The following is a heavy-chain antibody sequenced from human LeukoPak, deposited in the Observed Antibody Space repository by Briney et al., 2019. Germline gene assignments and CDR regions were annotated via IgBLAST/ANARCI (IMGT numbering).Heavy chain of an antibody. CDR3: ARVGSKGYDILTGYPTYFDY. Sequence: GGSLRLSCAASGFTFSSYAMSWVRQAPGKGLEWVSVIYSGGSTYYADSVKGRFTISRDNSKNTLYLQMNSLRAEDTAVYYCARVGSKGYDILTGYPTYFDYWGQGTLVTVSS. J-gene: IGHJ4*02. D-gene: IGHD3-9*01. CDR1: GFTFSSYA. V-gene: IGHV3-66*01. CDR2: IYSGGST.